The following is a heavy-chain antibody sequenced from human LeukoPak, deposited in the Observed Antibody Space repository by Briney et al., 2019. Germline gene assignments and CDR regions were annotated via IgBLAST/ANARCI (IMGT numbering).Heavy chain of an antibody. J-gene: IGHJ5*02. Sequence: GGSLRLSCAASGFTFSSYAMSWVRQAPGKGLEWVALIWHDGGKRYYADSVKGRFTISRDNSKNTLHLQMTTLRAEDTAVYYCARDADTSEFFSWLDLWGQGTLVTVSS. CDR2: IWHDGGKR. CDR1: GFTFSSYA. CDR3: ARDADTSEFFSWLDL. D-gene: IGHD3-22*01. V-gene: IGHV3-33*08.